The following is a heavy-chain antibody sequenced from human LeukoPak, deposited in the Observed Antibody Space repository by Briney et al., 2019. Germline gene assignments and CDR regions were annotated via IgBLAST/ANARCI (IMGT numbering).Heavy chain of an antibody. D-gene: IGHD3-22*01. Sequence: SVKVSCKASGGTFSSYAISWVRQAPGQGLEWMGGIIPIFGTANYAQKFQGRVTITADKSTSTAYMELSSLRSEDTAVYYCARATGYYDSSGYQDDAFGIWGQGTMVTVSS. V-gene: IGHV1-69*06. CDR1: GGTFSSYA. J-gene: IGHJ3*02. CDR2: IIPIFGTA. CDR3: ARATGYYDSSGYQDDAFGI.